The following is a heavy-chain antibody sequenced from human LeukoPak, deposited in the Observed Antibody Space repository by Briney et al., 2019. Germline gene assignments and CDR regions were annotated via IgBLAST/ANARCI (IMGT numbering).Heavy chain of an antibody. Sequence: SETLSLTCTVSGGSVSSSSYYWGWIRQPPGKGLEWVGCIYNSGSTYYDPSLKSRVTISVDTSKNQVSLKVNSVTAADTAVYYCARDHLDLISPDYWGQGTLVTVSS. CDR2: IYNSGST. V-gene: IGHV4-39*02. J-gene: IGHJ4*02. CDR1: GGSVSSSSYY. CDR3: ARDHLDLISPDY. D-gene: IGHD3/OR15-3a*01.